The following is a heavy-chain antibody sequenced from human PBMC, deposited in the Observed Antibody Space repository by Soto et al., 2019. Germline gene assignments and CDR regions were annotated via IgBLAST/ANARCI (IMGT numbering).Heavy chain of an antibody. V-gene: IGHV1-69*02. J-gene: IGHJ3*02. CDR3: ASEWGGYCRGGSCSSEFAFDI. D-gene: IGHD2-15*01. Sequence: QVQLVQSGAEVKKPGSSVKVSCKASGGTISNYTISWVRQAPGQGLEWMGRVVPVLNIRNYAQKFQGRDAITADKSTSTAYMEWSSLRSEDTAVYYCASEWGGYCRGGSCSSEFAFDIWGQGTKVTASS. CDR2: VVPVLNIR. CDR1: GGTISNYT.